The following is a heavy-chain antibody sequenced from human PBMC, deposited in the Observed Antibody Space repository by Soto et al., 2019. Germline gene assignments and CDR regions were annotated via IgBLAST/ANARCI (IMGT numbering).Heavy chain of an antibody. CDR1: GFSVSNNY. D-gene: IGHD4-17*01. CDR2: IYSGGDT. CDR3: PRNIPVTTLGY. V-gene: IGHV3-66*01. J-gene: IGHJ4*02. Sequence: EVQLVESGGGLVQPGGSLRLSCAASGFSVSNNYMSWVRQAPGKGLECVSLIYSGGDTYYVDSVKGRFSISRDSSKNTLYLQMNSLRAEDSAVYYCPRNIPVTTLGYWGQGTVVTFAS.